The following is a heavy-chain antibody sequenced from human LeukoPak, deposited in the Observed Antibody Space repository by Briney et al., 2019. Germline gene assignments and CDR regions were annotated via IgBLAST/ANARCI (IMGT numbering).Heavy chain of an antibody. CDR2: ISSSSTI. J-gene: IGHJ5*02. CDR1: GFTFSSYS. V-gene: IGHV3-48*01. CDR3: ARPQNRDGYTRKGYWFDP. D-gene: IGHD5-24*01. Sequence: GGSLRLSCAASGFTFSSYSMNWVRQAPGKGLEWVSYISSSSTIYYADSVKGRFTISRDNAKNSLYLQMNRLRAEDTAVYYCARPQNRDGYTRKGYWFDPWGQGTLVTVSS.